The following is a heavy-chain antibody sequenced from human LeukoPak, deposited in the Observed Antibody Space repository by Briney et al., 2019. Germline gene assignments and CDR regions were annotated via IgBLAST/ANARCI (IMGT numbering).Heavy chain of an antibody. V-gene: IGHV3-23*03. Sequence: PGGSLRLSCAASGFTFSSYAMSWVRQAPEKGLEWVSVIHSGGSTYYADSVKGRFTISRDISRNTLYLQMNSLRAEDTAVYYCTKVPGVDWGQGTLVTVSS. CDR2: IHSGGST. CDR1: GFTFSSYA. CDR3: TKVPGVD. J-gene: IGHJ4*02. D-gene: IGHD3-10*01.